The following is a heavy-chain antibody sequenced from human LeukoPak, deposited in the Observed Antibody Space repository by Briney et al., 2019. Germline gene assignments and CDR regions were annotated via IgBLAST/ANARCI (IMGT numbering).Heavy chain of an antibody. Sequence: PGGSLRLSCAASGFTFSNAWTSWVRQAPGKGLEWVGRIKSKTDGGTTDYAAPVKGRFTISRDDSKNTLYLQMNSLKTEDTAVYYCTTEVLRYFGSDYWGQGTLVTVSS. CDR2: IKSKTDGGTT. CDR3: TTEVLRYFGSDY. D-gene: IGHD3-9*01. V-gene: IGHV3-15*01. J-gene: IGHJ4*02. CDR1: GFTFSNAW.